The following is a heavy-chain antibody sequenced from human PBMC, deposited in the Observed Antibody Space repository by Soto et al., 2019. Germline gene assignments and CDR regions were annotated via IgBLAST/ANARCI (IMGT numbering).Heavy chain of an antibody. CDR2: ISSSSSYI. V-gene: IGHV3-21*01. CDR1: GFTFSSYS. Sequence: EVQLVESGVGLVKPGGSLRLSCAASGFTFSSYSMNWVLQAPGKGLEWVSSISSSSSYIYYADSVKGRFTISRDNAKNSLYLQMNSLRAEDTAVYYCARVPEGPLYYDYYGMDVWGQGTTVTVSS. CDR3: ARVPEGPLYYDYYGMDV. J-gene: IGHJ6*02.